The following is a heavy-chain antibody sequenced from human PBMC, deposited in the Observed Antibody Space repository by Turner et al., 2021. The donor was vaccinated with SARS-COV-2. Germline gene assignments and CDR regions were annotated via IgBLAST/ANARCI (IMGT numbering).Heavy chain of an antibody. V-gene: IGHV1-69*01. D-gene: IGHD3-22*01. Sequence: QVQLVQSGAEVKKPGSSVKVSCKASGGTFSSYALSWVRQAPGKGLEWMGGIIPIFGTTNYAQKFQARVTITADESTSTAYMELSGLRSEDTAVYYCARVGSSVVPYYYSGVDVWGQGTTVTVSS. J-gene: IGHJ6*02. CDR3: ARVGSSVVPYYYSGVDV. CDR1: GGTFSSYA. CDR2: IIPIFGTT.